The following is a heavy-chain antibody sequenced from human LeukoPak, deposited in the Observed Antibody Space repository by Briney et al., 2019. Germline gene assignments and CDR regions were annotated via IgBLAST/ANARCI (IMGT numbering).Heavy chain of an antibody. CDR1: GGSISSSSYY. J-gene: IGHJ4*02. V-gene: IGHV4-39*07. Sequence: KPSGTLSLTCTVSGGSISSSSYYWGWIRQPPGKGLEWIGSIYYSGSTYYNPSLKSRVTISVDTSKNQFSLKLSSVTAADTAVYYCASEASCSSTSCYDYWGQGTLVTVSS. D-gene: IGHD2-2*01. CDR3: ASEASCSSTSCYDY. CDR2: IYYSGST.